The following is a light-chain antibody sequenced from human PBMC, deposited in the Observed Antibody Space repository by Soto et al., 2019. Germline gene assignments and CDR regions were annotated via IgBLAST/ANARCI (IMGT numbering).Light chain of an antibody. Sequence: QSALTQPASVSGSPGQSITISCTGTSSDVGGYNYVSWYQQHPGKAPKVLIFEVSDRPSGVSSRFSGSKSGNTASLTISGLQAEDEADYYCSSYTSGSTWVFGGGTKVTVL. V-gene: IGLV2-14*01. CDR3: SSYTSGSTWV. CDR1: SSDVGGYNY. CDR2: EVS. J-gene: IGLJ3*02.